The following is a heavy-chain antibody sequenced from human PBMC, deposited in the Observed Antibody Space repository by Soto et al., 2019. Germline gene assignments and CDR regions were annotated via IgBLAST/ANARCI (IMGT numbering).Heavy chain of an antibody. V-gene: IGHV4-39*01. D-gene: IGHD1-26*01. CDR3: ATQEVGGSYVYTFDP. J-gene: IGHJ5*02. Sequence: QLHLRELGPGLVKPSETLSLTCTVSGGSITSSSYYWGWIRQPPGKGLEWIGSIYYSGSTYYNPSLKSRVTKAVDTSKNQSSLKLSSVTAADTAVYYCATQEVGGSYVYTFDPWGQGTLVTVSS. CDR1: GGSITSSSYY. CDR2: IYYSGST.